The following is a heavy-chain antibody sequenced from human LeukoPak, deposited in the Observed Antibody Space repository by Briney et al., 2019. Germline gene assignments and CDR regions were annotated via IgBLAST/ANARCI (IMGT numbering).Heavy chain of an antibody. CDR2: ISGSSYYI. V-gene: IGHV3-21*01. J-gene: IGHJ4*02. CDR1: GFTFSSYS. CDR3: ARGNWGSRLYYFDY. D-gene: IGHD7-27*01. Sequence: PGGSLRLSCAASGFTFSSYSMNWVRQAPGKGLEWVSSISGSSYYIYYADSVKGRFTISRDNAKNSLYLQMNSLRAEDTAVYYCARGNWGSRLYYFDYWGQGTLVTVSS.